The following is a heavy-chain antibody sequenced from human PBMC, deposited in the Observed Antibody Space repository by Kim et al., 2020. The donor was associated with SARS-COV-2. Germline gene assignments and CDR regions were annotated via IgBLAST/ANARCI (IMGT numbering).Heavy chain of an antibody. Sequence: ASVKVSCKASGYTFTSYDINWVRQATGQGLEWMGWMNPNSGNTGYAQKFQGRVTMTRNTSISTAYMELSSLRSEDTAVYYCARGGNEQQLVWGKTIDYWGQGTLVTVSS. CDR2: MNPNSGNT. CDR3: ARGGNEQQLVWGKTIDY. D-gene: IGHD6-13*01. CDR1: GYTFTSYD. V-gene: IGHV1-8*01. J-gene: IGHJ4*02.